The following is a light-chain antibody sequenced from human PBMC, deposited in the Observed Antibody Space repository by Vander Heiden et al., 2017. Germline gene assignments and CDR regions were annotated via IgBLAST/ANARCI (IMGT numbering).Light chain of an antibody. Sequence: QSALTQPRSVSGSPGQSVTVSCTGTSNDVGGYNYVSWFQHYPGKAPNLILHDVNKRPSGVPARFSGSKSGNTASLTISGLQAEDEADYFCCSYACCPFVFGTGTQVTVL. CDR1: SNDVGGYNY. CDR3: CSYACCPFV. J-gene: IGLJ1*01. V-gene: IGLV2-11*01. CDR2: DVN.